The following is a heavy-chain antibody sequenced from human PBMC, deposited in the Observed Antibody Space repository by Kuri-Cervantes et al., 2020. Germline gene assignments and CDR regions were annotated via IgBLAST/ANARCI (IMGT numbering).Heavy chain of an antibody. CDR3: ARHRGNAYGKMWDFDY. D-gene: IGHD5-18*01. J-gene: IGHJ4*02. Sequence: ESLKISCTVSGGSISSSSYYWGWIRQPPGKGLEWIGSIYYSGSTYYNPSLKSRVTISVDTSKNHFSLRMSSMTAADTAVYYCARHRGNAYGKMWDFDYWGQGNLVTVS. V-gene: IGHV4-39*01. CDR1: GGSISSSSYY. CDR2: IYYSGST.